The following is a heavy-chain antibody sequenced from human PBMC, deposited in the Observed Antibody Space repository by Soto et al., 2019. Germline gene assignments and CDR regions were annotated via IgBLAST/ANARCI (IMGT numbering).Heavy chain of an antibody. V-gene: IGHV4-39*01. J-gene: IGHJ4*02. Sequence: SETLSLTCTVSGGSISSSSYYWGWIRQPPGKGLEWIGSIYYSGSTYYNPSLKSRVTISVDTSKNQFSLKLSSVTAADTAVYYCARLKSCSSTSCYVNPYYFDYWGQGTLVTVSS. D-gene: IGHD2-2*01. CDR3: ARLKSCSSTSCYVNPYYFDY. CDR2: IYYSGST. CDR1: GGSISSSSYY.